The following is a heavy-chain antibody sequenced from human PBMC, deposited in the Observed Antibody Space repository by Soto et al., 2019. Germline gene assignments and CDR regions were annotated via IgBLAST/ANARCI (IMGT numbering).Heavy chain of an antibody. CDR3: ARWLGGYDSSGSDAFDI. D-gene: IGHD3-22*01. V-gene: IGHV6-1*01. J-gene: IGHJ3*02. CDR1: GDSVSSNSAA. Sequence: QVQLQQSGPGLVKPSQTLSLTCAISGDSVSSNSAAWNWIRQSPSRGLEWLGSTYYRSKWYNDYAVSVKSRITINPDTAKNQFSLQLNSVTPEDTAVYYCARWLGGYDSSGSDAFDIWGQGTMVTVSS. CDR2: TYYRSKWYN.